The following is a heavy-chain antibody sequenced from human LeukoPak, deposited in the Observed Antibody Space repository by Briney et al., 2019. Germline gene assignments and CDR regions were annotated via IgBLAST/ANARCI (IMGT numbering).Heavy chain of an antibody. CDR1: GYTFTSYD. CDR3: ARLGSGWYPAGDYYYGMDV. D-gene: IGHD6-19*01. V-gene: IGHV1-8*01. J-gene: IGHJ6*02. CDR2: MNPNSGNT. Sequence: GASVKVSCKASGYTFTSYDINWVRQATGQGLEWMGWMNPNSGNTGYAQKFQGRVTMTRNTSISTAYMELSSLRSEDTAVYYCARLGSGWYPAGDYYYGMDVWGQGTTVTVSS.